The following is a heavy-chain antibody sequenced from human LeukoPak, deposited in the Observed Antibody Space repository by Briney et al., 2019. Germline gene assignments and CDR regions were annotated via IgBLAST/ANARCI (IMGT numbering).Heavy chain of an antibody. CDR3: ARRVAMTRAAGMDNEY. J-gene: IGHJ4*02. V-gene: IGHV3-33*01. D-gene: IGHD2-15*01. Sequence: GGSLRLSCVTSGFTFSNYGMHWVRQAPGKGLEWVAIIYFDGGAKYYADSVRGRFAISRDNSKDTLYLEMNNLRVEDTAIYYCARRVAMTRAAGMDNEYWGQGTLVTVSS. CDR2: IYFDGGAK. CDR1: GFTFSNYG.